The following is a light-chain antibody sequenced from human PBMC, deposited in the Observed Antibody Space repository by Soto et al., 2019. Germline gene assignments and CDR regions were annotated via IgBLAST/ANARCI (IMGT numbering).Light chain of an antibody. CDR1: SSDVGGSKY. J-gene: IGLJ1*01. CDR2: EVN. Sequence: QSALTQPPSASGSPGQSVSISCSGGSSDVGGSKYVSWYQVKPGKAPRLIIYEVNRRPEGAPYRFSGSKSGNTASLTVSGLQAEDEAHYYCNSYTTMNTYVFGTGTKLTVL. V-gene: IGLV2-8*01. CDR3: NSYTTMNTYV.